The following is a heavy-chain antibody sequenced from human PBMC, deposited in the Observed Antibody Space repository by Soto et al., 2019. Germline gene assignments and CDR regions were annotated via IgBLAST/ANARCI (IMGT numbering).Heavy chain of an antibody. D-gene: IGHD6-19*01. CDR3: ARSRRGAYSSGGDCLSGYYNYGIDV. CDR1: GYSFTTYW. V-gene: IGHV5-51*01. J-gene: IGHJ6*02. Sequence: PGESLKISCKASGYSFTTYWIGWVRQMPGKGLEWMGIIYPGDSDTKYSPSLQGQVTISADTSISTAYLQWTSLKASDTAMYYCARSRRGAYSSGGDCLSGYYNYGIDVWGQGTKVTVAS. CDR2: IYPGDSDT.